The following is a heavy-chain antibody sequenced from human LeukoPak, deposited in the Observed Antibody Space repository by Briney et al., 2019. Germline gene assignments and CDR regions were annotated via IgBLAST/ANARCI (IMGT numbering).Heavy chain of an antibody. J-gene: IGHJ6*03. CDR2: ISGSGGST. CDR1: GFTFSNHA. D-gene: IGHD3-3*01. Sequence: GGSLRLSCAASGFTFSNHAMSWVRQAPGKGLEWVSVISGSGGSTYHADSVKARFTISRDNSQNTVSLQLNNLRIEDTALYYCAKTSLSDPSGHYYYMDVWGKGTTVTVSS. V-gene: IGHV3-23*01. CDR3: AKTSLSDPSGHYYYMDV.